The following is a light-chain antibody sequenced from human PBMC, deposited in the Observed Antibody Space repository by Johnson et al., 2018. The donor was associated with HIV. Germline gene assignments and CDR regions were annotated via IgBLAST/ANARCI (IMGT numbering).Light chain of an antibody. CDR2: ENN. V-gene: IGLV1-51*02. CDR1: NSNIGNNY. CDR3: GAWDSSLSAYV. J-gene: IGLJ1*01. Sequence: QSVLTQPPSVSAAPGQKVTISCSGSNSNIGNNYVSWYQQVPGTAPKLLIYENNKRPSGIPDRFSGSRSGTSATLDITGLQTGDEADYYCGAWDSSLSAYVFANETKVTVL.